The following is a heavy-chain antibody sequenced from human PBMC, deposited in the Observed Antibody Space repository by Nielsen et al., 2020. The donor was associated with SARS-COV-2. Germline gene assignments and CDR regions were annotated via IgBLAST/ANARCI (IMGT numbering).Heavy chain of an antibody. CDR1: GGSISSSSYY. CDR2: IYYSGST. V-gene: IGHV4-61*05. D-gene: IGHD5-18*01. CDR3: ARSDTAMVRAYYYYGMNV. Sequence: SETLSLTCTVSGGSISSSSYYWGWIRQPPGKGLEWIGYIYYSGSTNYNPSLKSRVTISVDTSKNQFSLKLSSVTAADTAVYYCARSDTAMVRAYYYYGMNVWGQGTTVTVSS. J-gene: IGHJ6*02.